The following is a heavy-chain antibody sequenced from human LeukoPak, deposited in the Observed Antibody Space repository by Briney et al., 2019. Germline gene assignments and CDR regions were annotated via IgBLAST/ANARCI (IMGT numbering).Heavy chain of an antibody. D-gene: IGHD2-2*01. CDR2: IKQDGSEK. Sequence: GGSLRLSCAASGFIFSDYWMSWVRQVPGKGLEWVANIKQDGSEKYYVDSVKGRFTISRDNAKNSLHLQMNSLRAEGTAVYYCARGSAMDATDYWGQGTLVTVSS. CDR1: GFIFSDYW. J-gene: IGHJ4*02. V-gene: IGHV3-7*01. CDR3: ARGSAMDATDY.